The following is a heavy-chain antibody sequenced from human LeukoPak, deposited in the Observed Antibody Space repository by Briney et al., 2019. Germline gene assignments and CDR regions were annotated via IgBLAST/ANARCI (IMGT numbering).Heavy chain of an antibody. CDR2: ISSSTTTI. CDR3: AREYLPQYGMDV. D-gene: IGHD5/OR15-5a*01. V-gene: IGHV3-48*04. CDR1: GFAFSSYS. J-gene: IGHJ6*02. Sequence: GGSLRLSCAASGFAFSSYSMNWVRQAPGKGLEWVSYISSSTTTIYYAASVKGRFTTSRDNAKNSLYLQMNSLRAEDTAVYYCAREYLPQYGMDVWGQGTTVTVSS.